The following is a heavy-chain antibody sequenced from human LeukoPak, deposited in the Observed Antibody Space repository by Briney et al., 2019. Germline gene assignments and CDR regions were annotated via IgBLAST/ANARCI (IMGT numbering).Heavy chain of an antibody. CDR2: INGIGGYT. Sequence: PGGSLRLSCAASRFNFGAYAMSWVRQSPGKGLEWVSAINGIGGYTYSADSVKGRFTISRDNSKSTLFLQMNSLRAEDSAVYYCAKAPRDGYNPLDYWGQGTLVTVSS. J-gene: IGHJ4*02. V-gene: IGHV3-23*01. D-gene: IGHD5-24*01. CDR3: AKAPRDGYNPLDY. CDR1: RFNFGAYA.